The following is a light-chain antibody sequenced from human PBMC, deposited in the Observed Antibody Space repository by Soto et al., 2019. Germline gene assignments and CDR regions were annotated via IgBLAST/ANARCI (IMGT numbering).Light chain of an antibody. J-gene: IGKJ4*01. CDR2: EES. CDR1: QAVPNN. CDR3: QQVKTYPRT. Sequence: DIPLTQSPSFLSASVGDRVTITCRPSQAVPNNMAWYQQKPGKPPKLLIYEESTLHSGVPSRFSGRKSGTQFTLTIDSLQPADFATDYCQQVKTYPRTFGGGTKVEIK. V-gene: IGKV1-9*01.